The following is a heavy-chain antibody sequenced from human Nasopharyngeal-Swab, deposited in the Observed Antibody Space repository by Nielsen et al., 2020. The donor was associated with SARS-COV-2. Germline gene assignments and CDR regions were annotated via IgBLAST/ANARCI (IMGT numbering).Heavy chain of an antibody. CDR2: INSDGSST. J-gene: IGHJ5*02. Sequence: GGSLRLSCAASGFTFSSYWVHWVSQAPGKGLVWVSRINSDGSSTRYADSVKGRFTISRDNAKNTLYLQMNSLRAEDTAVYYCARVGYSSSPGGWFDPWGQGTLVTVSS. V-gene: IGHV3-74*01. CDR1: GFTFSSYW. CDR3: ARVGYSSSPGGWFDP. D-gene: IGHD6-6*01.